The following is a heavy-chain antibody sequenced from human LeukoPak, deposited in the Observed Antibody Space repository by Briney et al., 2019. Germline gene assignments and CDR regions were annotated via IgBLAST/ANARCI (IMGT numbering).Heavy chain of an antibody. CDR1: GGSISSGDYY. Sequence: PSQALSLTCTVSGGSISSGDYYWSWIRQPPGKGLEWIGYIYYSGSTYYNPSLKSRITISVDTSKNQFSLRLSSVTAADTAVYYCARDMMGYDDAFDIWGQGTMVTVSS. CDR2: IYYSGST. CDR3: ARDMMGYDDAFDI. D-gene: IGHD5-12*01. J-gene: IGHJ3*02. V-gene: IGHV4-30-4*08.